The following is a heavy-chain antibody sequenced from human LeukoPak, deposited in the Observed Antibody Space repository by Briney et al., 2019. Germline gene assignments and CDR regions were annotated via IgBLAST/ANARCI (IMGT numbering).Heavy chain of an antibody. D-gene: IGHD3-22*01. J-gene: IGHJ5*02. CDR2: IYYSGST. V-gene: IGHV4-31*03. Sequence: SETLSLTCTVSGGSISSGGYYWSWIRQHPGKGLEWIVYIYYSGSTYYNPSLKSRVTISVDTSKNQFSLKLSSVTAADTAVYYCARGRGYYDSSGYRRFNWFDPWGQGTLVTVSS. CDR1: GGSISSGGYY. CDR3: ARGRGYYDSSGYRRFNWFDP.